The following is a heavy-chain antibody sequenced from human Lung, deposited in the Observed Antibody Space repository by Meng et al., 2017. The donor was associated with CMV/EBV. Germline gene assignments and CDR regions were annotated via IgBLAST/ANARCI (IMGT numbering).Heavy chain of an antibody. V-gene: IGHV6-1*01. D-gene: IGHD3-22*01. Sequence: SXTXSLXCAISGDSVSSNSAAWNWIRQSPSRGLEWLGTTFYRSKWYNNYGVSVKSRITINADTSKNQLSLQLTSVTPEDTAVYFCARAGRSYLYYFDYWGQGTXVTGAS. CDR3: ARAGRSYLYYFDY. CDR1: GDSVSSNSAA. J-gene: IGHJ4*02. CDR2: TFYRSKWYN.